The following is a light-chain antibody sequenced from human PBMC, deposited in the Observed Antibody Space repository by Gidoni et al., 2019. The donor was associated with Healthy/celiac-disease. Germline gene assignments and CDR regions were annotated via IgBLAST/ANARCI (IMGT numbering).Light chain of an antibody. CDR3: QTYNSAPYT. CDR2: AAS. Sequence: DSQMTQAPSSLSASVGDRVTITCRASQGSSNYLAWYQQKPGKVPKLLIYAASTLQSGVPSRFSGSGSGTDFSLTISSLQPEDVSTYYCQTYNSAPYTFGQGTQLEIK. CDR1: QGSSNY. V-gene: IGKV1-27*01. J-gene: IGKJ2*01.